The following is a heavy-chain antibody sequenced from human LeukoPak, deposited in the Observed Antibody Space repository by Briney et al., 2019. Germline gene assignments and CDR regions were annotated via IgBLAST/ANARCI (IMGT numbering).Heavy chain of an antibody. D-gene: IGHD2-2*01. V-gene: IGHV1-2*02. CDR2: IKPNTGAT. J-gene: IGHJ6*03. CDR1: GYTFSDNY. Sequence: ASVKVSCKASGYTFSDNYIHWVRQAPGQGLEWVGWIKPNTGATHYSKRFQGRVTMTRDTSVSTAYMELTSLRSDDTAVYYCAREVVPAATYMDVWGKGTTVTISS. CDR3: AREVVPAATYMDV.